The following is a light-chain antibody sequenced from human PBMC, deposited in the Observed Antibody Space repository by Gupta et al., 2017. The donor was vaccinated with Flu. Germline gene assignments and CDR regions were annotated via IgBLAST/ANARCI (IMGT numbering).Light chain of an antibody. CDR1: SGDVGGYDY. J-gene: IGLJ1*01. Sequence: QSALTQPASVSGSPGQSITISCTGTSGDVGGYDYVSWYQQEPGKAPKLIIYDVSNWPSGVSNRFSGSKSGNTASLTISGLQAEDEADYYCSSYTTSSTQVFGTGTKVTVL. CDR3: SSYTTSSTQV. CDR2: DVS. V-gene: IGLV2-14*01.